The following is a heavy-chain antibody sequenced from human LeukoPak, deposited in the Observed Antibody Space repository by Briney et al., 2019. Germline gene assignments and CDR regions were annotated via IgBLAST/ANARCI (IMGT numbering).Heavy chain of an antibody. V-gene: IGHV4-4*07. CDR1: GGSISSYY. D-gene: IGHD3-22*01. CDR3: AREPYYYDSSGYGVYYFDY. Sequence: SETLSLTCTVSGGSISSYYWSWIRQPAGKGLEWIGRIYTSGSTNYNPSLKSRVTISVDTSKNQFSLKLSSVTAADTAVYYCAREPYYYDSSGYGVYYFDYWGQGTLVTVSS. CDR2: IYTSGST. J-gene: IGHJ4*02.